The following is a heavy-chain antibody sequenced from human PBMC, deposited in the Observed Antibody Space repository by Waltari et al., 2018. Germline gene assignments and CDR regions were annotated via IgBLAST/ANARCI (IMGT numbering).Heavy chain of an antibody. V-gene: IGHV3-33*01. Sequence: QVQLVESGGGVVQPGRSLRLSCAASGFTFSSYGMHWVRQAPGKGLEGVAVIWYGGSNKYDADSVKGRFTISRDNSKNTLYLQMNSLSAEDTAVYYCARDSIVAGPFDYWGQGTLVTVSS. CDR1: GFTFSSYG. J-gene: IGHJ4*02. D-gene: IGHD5-12*01. CDR2: IWYGGSNK. CDR3: ARDSIVAGPFDY.